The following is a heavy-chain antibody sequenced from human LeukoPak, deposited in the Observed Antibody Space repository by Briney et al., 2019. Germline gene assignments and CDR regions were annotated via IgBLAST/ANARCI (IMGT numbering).Heavy chain of an antibody. J-gene: IGHJ2*01. Sequence: PSETLSLTCTVSGGSISSGSYYWSWIRQPAGKGLEWIGRIYTSGSTNYNPSLKSRVTISVDKSKNQFSLKLSSVTAADTAVYYCASPSIAAAGYWYFDLWGRGTLVTVSS. D-gene: IGHD6-13*01. V-gene: IGHV4-61*02. CDR3: ASPSIAAAGYWYFDL. CDR1: GGSISSGSYY. CDR2: IYTSGST.